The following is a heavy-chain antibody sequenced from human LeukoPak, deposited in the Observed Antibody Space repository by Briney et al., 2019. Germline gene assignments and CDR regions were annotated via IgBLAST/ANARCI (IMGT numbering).Heavy chain of an antibody. Sequence: GGSLRLSCAASGFTFSSYAMSWVRQAPGKGLERVSAISGSGGSTYYADSVKGRFTISRDNSKNTLYLQMNSLRAEDTAVYYCAKDPRNWNYGDYWGQGTLVTVSS. D-gene: IGHD1-7*01. CDR1: GFTFSSYA. J-gene: IGHJ4*02. V-gene: IGHV3-23*01. CDR2: ISGSGGST. CDR3: AKDPRNWNYGDY.